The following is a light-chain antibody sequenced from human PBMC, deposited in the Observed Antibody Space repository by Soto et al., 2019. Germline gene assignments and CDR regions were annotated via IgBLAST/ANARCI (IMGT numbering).Light chain of an antibody. V-gene: IGKV3-20*01. CDR2: GAS. Sequence: EIVLTQSPGTLSLSPGERATLSCRASQSVSSSYLAWYQQKPGQAPRLLISGASSRATGIPDRFSGGGSGTDFTLTISRLEPEDFALYYCHQYGYSPRTFVQGTKLEIK. CDR3: HQYGYSPRT. CDR1: QSVSSSY. J-gene: IGKJ2*01.